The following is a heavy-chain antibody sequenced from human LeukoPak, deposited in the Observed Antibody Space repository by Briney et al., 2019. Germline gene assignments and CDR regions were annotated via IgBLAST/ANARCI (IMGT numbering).Heavy chain of an antibody. CDR3: GTDPPGKY. D-gene: IGHD3-10*01. CDR1: GFTFSNNW. CDR2: IKREVDGGTT. J-gene: IGHJ4*02. Sequence: GGSLRLSWVVSGFTFSNNWMSWVRQAPGKGLEWVGRIKREVDGGTTDYAAPEKDRFVISRDDSKNTLYLHMNSVKTEDTGVYYCGTDPPGKYWGQGTLVTVSS. V-gene: IGHV3-15*01.